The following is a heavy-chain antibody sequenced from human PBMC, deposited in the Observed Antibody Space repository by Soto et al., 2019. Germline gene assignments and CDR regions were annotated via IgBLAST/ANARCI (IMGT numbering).Heavy chain of an antibody. D-gene: IGHD3-10*01. Sequence: QVHLVQSGAEVKRPGVSVKVSCKASGYTFSNYYMHWVRQVPGHGLEWMGIINPSGGGTTYAQRFRGRLTVTRDTSPSTVYMELSRLRSDDTAIYFCARAPQYGSAGYYYNFWGQGTLVTVSS. J-gene: IGHJ4*02. V-gene: IGHV1-46*01. CDR1: GYTFSNYY. CDR3: ARAPQYGSAGYYYNF. CDR2: INPSGGGT.